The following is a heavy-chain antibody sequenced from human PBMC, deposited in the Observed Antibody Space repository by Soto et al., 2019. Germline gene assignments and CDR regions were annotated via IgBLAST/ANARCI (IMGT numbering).Heavy chain of an antibody. J-gene: IGHJ4*02. CDR3: AHSQRGPRDF. CDR1: GFSLSISGVA. CDR2: IYWDDDR. Sequence: QITLKESGPMLVRPTQTLTLTCTFSGFSLSISGVAVAWIRQPPGEALEWLALIYWDDDRRYNSSLKSRLTITRDTSKDQVVLTMTNMDPMDTATYFCAHSQRGPRDFWGPGILVTVSS. V-gene: IGHV2-5*02. D-gene: IGHD5-12*01.